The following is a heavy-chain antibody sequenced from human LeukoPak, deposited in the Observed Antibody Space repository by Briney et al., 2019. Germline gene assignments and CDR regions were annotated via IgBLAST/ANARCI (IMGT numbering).Heavy chain of an antibody. CDR1: GFTVSSNY. J-gene: IGHJ4*02. CDR2: IWYDGSHK. CDR3: ARDFNGYTYGPDY. V-gene: IGHV3-33*08. Sequence: PGGSLRLSCAASGFTVSSNYMTWVRQAPGKGLEWVAVIWYDGSHKYYADSVKGRFTISRDNSKNTLYLQMNSLRAEDTAVYYCARDFNGYTYGPDYWGQGTLVTVSS. D-gene: IGHD5-18*01.